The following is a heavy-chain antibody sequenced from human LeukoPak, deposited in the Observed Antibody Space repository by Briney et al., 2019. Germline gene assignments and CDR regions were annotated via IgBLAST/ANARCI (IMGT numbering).Heavy chain of an antibody. CDR1: GFTFSSYS. V-gene: IGHV3-21*01. D-gene: IGHD1-26*01. Sequence: GGSLRLSCAASGFTFSSYSMNWVRQAPGKGLELVSSISSSSSYIYYADSVKGRFTISRDNAKNSLYLQMNSLRAEDTAVYYCASLTDIEAGAVRYWGQGTLVTVSS. CDR3: ASLTDIEAGAVRY. CDR2: ISSSSSYI. J-gene: IGHJ4*02.